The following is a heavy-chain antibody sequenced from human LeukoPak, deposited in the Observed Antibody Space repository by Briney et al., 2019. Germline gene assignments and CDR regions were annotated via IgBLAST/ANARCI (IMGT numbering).Heavy chain of an antibody. D-gene: IGHD2-2*01. CDR1: GYTFTSYG. J-gene: IGHJ5*02. V-gene: IGHV1-18*01. Sequence: ASVKVSCKASGYTFTSYGISWVRQAPGQGLEWMGWISAYNGNTNYAQKLQGRVTMTTDTSTSTAYMELRSLRSDDTAVYYCARDACSSTSCYVLERWFDPWGQGTLVTVSS. CDR3: ARDACSSTSCYVLERWFDP. CDR2: ISAYNGNT.